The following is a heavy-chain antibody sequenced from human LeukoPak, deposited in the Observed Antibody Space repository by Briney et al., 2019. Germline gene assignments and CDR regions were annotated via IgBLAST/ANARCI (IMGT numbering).Heavy chain of an antibody. CDR2: ISGGGGST. V-gene: IGHV3-23*01. CDR3: AGGRTGC. D-gene: IGHD2-8*02. CDR1: GFTFSTYA. Sequence: GGSLRLSCAASGFTFSTYAMSWVRQAPGKGLEWVSGISGGGGSTYYADSVKGRFTISRDNSKNTLYLQMNSLRADDTAVYYCAGGRTGCWGQGTLVTVSS. J-gene: IGHJ4*02.